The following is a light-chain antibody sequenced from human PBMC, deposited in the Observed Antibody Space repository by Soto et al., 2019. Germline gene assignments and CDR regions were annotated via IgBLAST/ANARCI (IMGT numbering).Light chain of an antibody. CDR3: QQYNNWLPWT. CDR2: GAS. CDR1: QSVSTN. J-gene: IGKJ1*01. Sequence: QSPATLSVSLGERAALSCRASQSVSTNLAWYQQKPGQAPRLLIYGASTRATGIPARFSGTGSGTEFTLTISSLQSEDFAVYYCQQYNNWLPWTFGQGTKVDIK. V-gene: IGKV3-15*01.